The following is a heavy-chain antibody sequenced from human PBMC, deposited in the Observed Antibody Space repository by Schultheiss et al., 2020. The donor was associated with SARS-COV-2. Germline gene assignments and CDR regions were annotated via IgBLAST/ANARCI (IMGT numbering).Heavy chain of an antibody. J-gene: IGHJ6*02. CDR1: GGTFSSYA. V-gene: IGHV1-69*06. CDR2: IIPIFGTA. Sequence: SVMVSCKASGGTFSSYAISWVRQAPGQGLEWMGGIIPIFGTANYAQKFQGRVTITADKSTSTAYMELSSLRSEDTAVYYCARDPPSIAARPGYYGMDVWGQGTTVTVSS. D-gene: IGHD6-6*01. CDR3: ARDPPSIAARPGYYGMDV.